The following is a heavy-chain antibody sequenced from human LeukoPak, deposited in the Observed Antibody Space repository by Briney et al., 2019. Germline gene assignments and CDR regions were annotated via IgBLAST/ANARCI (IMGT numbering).Heavy chain of an antibody. CDR3: ARVRPPGYYDSSDYSFDY. V-gene: IGHV3-66*02. D-gene: IGHD3-22*01. CDR2: IYSGGST. Sequence: GGSLRLSCAASGFIVSSNYMSWVRQAPGKGLEWVSVIYSGGSTYYADSVKGRFTISRDNSKNTLYLQMNSLRAEDTVVYYCARVRPPGYYDSSDYSFDYWGQGTLVTVSS. CDR1: GFIVSSNY. J-gene: IGHJ4*02.